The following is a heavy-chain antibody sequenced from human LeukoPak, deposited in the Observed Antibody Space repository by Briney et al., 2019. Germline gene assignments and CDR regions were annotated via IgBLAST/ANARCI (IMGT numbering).Heavy chain of an antibody. J-gene: IGHJ6*03. V-gene: IGHV3-9*01. CDR3: ATQYSNYDYYYYYMDV. D-gene: IGHD4-11*01. CDR2: VSWNSGSI. CDR1: GFTFDDYA. Sequence: PGGSLRLSCAAPGFTFDDYAMHWVRGAPGKGREGGSGVSWNSGSIGYADSVKGRFTISRDNAKNSLYLQMNSLRAEDTALYYCATQYSNYDYYYYYMDVWGKGTTVTVSS.